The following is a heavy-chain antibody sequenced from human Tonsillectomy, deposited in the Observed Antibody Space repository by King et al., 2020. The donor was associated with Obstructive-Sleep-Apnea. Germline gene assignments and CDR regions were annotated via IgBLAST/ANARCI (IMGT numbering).Heavy chain of an antibody. Sequence: QVQLQESGPGLVKPSETLSLTCTVSGGSVSSGSYYWSWIRQPPGKGLEWIGYIYYSGSTNYNPSLKSRVTKSVDTSKNQFSLKLSSVTAADTAVYYCARDRGYSYGYSFDYWGQGTLVTVSS. CDR3: ARDRGYSYGYSFDY. CDR2: IYYSGST. V-gene: IGHV4-61*01. D-gene: IGHD5-18*01. CDR1: GGSVSSGSYY. J-gene: IGHJ4*02.